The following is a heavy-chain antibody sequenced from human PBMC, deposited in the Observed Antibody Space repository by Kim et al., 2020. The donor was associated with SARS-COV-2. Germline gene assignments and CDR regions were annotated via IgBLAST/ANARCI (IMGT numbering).Heavy chain of an antibody. J-gene: IGHJ4*02. CDR1: GYTFTGYY. Sequence: ASVKVSCKASGYTFTGYYMHWVRQAPGQGLEWMGWINPNSGGTNYAQKFQGRVTMTRDTSISTAYMELSRLRSDDTAVYYCANLDRGYYYDSSGRGGEVGYWGQGTLVTVSS. CDR2: INPNSGGT. D-gene: IGHD3-22*01. V-gene: IGHV1-2*02. CDR3: ANLDRGYYYDSSGRGGEVGY.